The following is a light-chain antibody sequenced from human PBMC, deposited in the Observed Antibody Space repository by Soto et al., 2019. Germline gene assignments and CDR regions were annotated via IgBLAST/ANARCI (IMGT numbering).Light chain of an antibody. V-gene: IGLV2-11*01. CDR3: CSYAGGYTYL. CDR1: GNDVGAYNY. Sequence: QSALTQPRSVSGSPGQSVTISCTGTGNDVGAYNYVSWYQQHPGRHPKLMIYDVARWPSGVPDRFSGSKSGNTASLTISGLKDEDEADYFCCSYAGGYTYLFGTGTKV. J-gene: IGLJ1*01. CDR2: DVA.